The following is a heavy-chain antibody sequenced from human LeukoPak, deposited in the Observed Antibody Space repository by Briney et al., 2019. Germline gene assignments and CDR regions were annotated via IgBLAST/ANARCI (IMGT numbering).Heavy chain of an antibody. V-gene: IGHV1-46*01. CDR1: GYTFTSYY. D-gene: IGHD5-12*01. J-gene: IGHJ4*02. CDR3: AREGEIGYDLSDY. Sequence: ASVKVSCKASGYTFTSYYMHWVRQAPGQGLEWMGIINPSGGSTSYAQKFQGRVTVTRDTPTSTVYMELSSLRSEDTAMYYCAREGEIGYDLSDYWGQGTLVTVSS. CDR2: INPSGGST.